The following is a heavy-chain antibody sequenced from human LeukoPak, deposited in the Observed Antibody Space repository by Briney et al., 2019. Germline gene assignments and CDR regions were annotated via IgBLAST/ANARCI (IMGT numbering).Heavy chain of an antibody. CDR2: IYYSGST. CDR3: ARYPYDSSGYQPSKDTFDI. J-gene: IGHJ3*02. V-gene: IGHV4-31*03. CDR1: GGSISSGGYY. D-gene: IGHD3-22*01. Sequence: SETLSLTCTVSGGSISSGGYYWSWIRQHPGKGLEWIGYIYYSGSTSYNPSLKSRVTISLDTSKTQFSLKLTSVTAADTAVYYCARYPYDSSGYQPSKDTFDIWGQGTMVTVSS.